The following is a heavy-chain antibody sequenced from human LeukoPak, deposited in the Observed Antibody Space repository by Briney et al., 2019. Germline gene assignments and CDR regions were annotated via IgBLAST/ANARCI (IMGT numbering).Heavy chain of an antibody. CDR1: GITFSNYW. CDR3: AKDPFALLWFGELFAGGYYFDY. Sequence: GGSLRLSCAASGITFSNYWMSWVRQAPGKGLEWVANIKQDATEKYYVDSVKGRFTISRDNARNSLYLQMNSLRAEDTAVYYCAKDPFALLWFGELFAGGYYFDYWGQGTLVTVSS. D-gene: IGHD3-10*01. V-gene: IGHV3-7*05. CDR2: IKQDATEK. J-gene: IGHJ4*02.